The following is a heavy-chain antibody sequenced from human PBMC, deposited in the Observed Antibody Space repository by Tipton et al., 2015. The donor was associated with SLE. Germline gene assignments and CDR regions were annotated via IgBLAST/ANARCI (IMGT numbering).Heavy chain of an antibody. D-gene: IGHD4-17*01. J-gene: IGHJ6*02. CDR1: GFTFRSYS. CDR3: ARDKPYGEYMGYLHYYGMDV. CDR2: ISYDSRNK. V-gene: IGHV3-30*04. Sequence: RSLRLSCAGGGFTFRSYSMHWVRQAPGRGLEWVAIISYDSRNKNYADAVKGRFTISRDNSKSMLYLEMSNLRDEDTAVYYCARDKPYGEYMGYLHYYGMDVWGLGTTVTVSS.